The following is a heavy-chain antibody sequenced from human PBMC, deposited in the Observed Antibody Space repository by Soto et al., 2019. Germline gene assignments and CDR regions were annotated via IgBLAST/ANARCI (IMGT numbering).Heavy chain of an antibody. J-gene: IGHJ4*02. D-gene: IGHD6-25*01. CDR3: ARITVLAAAYYFDY. CDR2: IFPNDEK. V-gene: IGHV2-26*01. CDR1: GFSLSNARMG. Sequence: QVTLKESGPVLVKATETLTLTCTVSGFSLSNARMGVSWIRQPPGKALEWLAHIFPNDEKSYSTSLKSRLTISKATSKSQVVLTMTNMDPVDTATYYCARITVLAAAYYFDYWGQGTLITVSS.